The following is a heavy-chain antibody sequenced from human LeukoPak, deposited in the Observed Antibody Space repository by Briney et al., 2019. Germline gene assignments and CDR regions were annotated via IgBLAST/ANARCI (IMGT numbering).Heavy chain of an antibody. CDR3: ASTTGTTGWYYFDY. V-gene: IGHV5-51*01. CDR2: VNPGDSDS. J-gene: IGHJ4*02. Sequence: GESLKIPSKGSAYSSTSYCTSWVRQLPRKGLEWMGIVNPGDSDSTYSPSFQGQVTISSDKYISTAYLQWSSLKASDTAMYYCASTTGTTGWYYFDYWGQGTLVTVSS. D-gene: IGHD1-1*01. CDR1: AYSSTSYC.